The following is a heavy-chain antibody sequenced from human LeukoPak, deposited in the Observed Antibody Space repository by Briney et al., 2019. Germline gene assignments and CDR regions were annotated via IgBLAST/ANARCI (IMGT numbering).Heavy chain of an antibody. V-gene: IGHV1-8*01. D-gene: IGHD3-3*01. J-gene: IGHJ6*02. CDR3: ARLFYDFWSGYPGRYGMDV. CDR1: GYTFTSYD. CDR2: MNPNSGNT. Sequence: ASVKVSCKASGYTFTSYDINWVRQATGQGLEWMGWMNPNSGNTGYAQKFQGRVTMTRNTSISTAYMELSSLRSEDTAVYYCARLFYDFWSGYPGRYGMDVWGQGTTVTVSS.